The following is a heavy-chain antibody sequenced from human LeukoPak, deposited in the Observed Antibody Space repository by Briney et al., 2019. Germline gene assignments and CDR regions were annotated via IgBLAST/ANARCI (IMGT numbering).Heavy chain of an antibody. CDR2: IHTGGGST. V-gene: IGHV1-46*01. D-gene: IGHD6-13*01. CDR3: ARVQQLVYYYYYMDV. Sequence: ASVKVSCKASGYTFTNYYMHWVRQAPGQGLEWMGIIHTGGGSTTYAQKFQGRVTITTDESSSTAYMELSSLRSEDTAVYYCARVQQLVYYYYYMDVWGKGTTVTVSS. CDR1: GYTFTNYY. J-gene: IGHJ6*03.